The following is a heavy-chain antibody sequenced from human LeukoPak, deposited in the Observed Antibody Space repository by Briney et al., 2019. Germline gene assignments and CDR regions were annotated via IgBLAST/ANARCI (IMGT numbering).Heavy chain of an antibody. CDR2: ISYDGTNE. D-gene: IGHD6-6*01. V-gene: IGHV3-30*19. Sequence: PGGSLRLSCAASGFTFSNFGMHWVRQAPGKGLEWVAFISYDGTNEYYADSVRGRFTISRDNSKNTLYLQMNSLRAEDTAVYYCARDLRGGGGSSSSPAWGQGTLVTVSS. CDR3: ARDLRGGGGSSSSPA. J-gene: IGHJ5*02. CDR1: GFTFSNFG.